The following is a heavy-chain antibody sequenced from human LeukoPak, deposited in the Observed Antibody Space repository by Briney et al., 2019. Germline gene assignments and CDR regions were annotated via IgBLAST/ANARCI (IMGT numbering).Heavy chain of an antibody. D-gene: IGHD3-9*01. J-gene: IGHJ5*02. CDR3: ARDDDILTAGGWLDP. CDR2: INPSGGST. Sequence: ASVKVSCKASGYTFTSYYMHWVRQAPGQGLEWMGIINPSGGSTSYAQKFQGRVTMTRDTSTSTVYMELSSLRSEDTAVYYCARDDDILTAGGWLDPWGQGTLVTVSS. CDR1: GYTFTSYY. V-gene: IGHV1-46*01.